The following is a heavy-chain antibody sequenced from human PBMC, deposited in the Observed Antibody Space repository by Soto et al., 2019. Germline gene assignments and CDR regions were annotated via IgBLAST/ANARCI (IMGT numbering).Heavy chain of an antibody. V-gene: IGHV1-24*01. Sequence: ASVKVSCKVSGYTLTELSMHWVRQAPGKGLEWMGGFDPEDGETIYAQKFQGRVTMTEDTSTDTAYMELSSLRSEDTAVYYCALGKQQLAQKYYYYYYLAVWGQGTSVTVSS. D-gene: IGHD6-13*01. CDR1: GYTLTELS. J-gene: IGHJ6*03. CDR3: ALGKQQLAQKYYYYYYLAV. CDR2: FDPEDGET.